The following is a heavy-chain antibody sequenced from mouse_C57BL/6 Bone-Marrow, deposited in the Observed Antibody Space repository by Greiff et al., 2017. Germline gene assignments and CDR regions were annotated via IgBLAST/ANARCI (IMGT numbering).Heavy chain of an antibody. V-gene: IGHV1-55*01. Sequence: QVQLKQSGAELVKPGASVKMSCKASGYTFTSYWITWVKQRPGQGLEWIGDIYPGSGSTNYNEKFKSKATLTVDTSSSTAYMQLSSLTSEDSAVYYCAFYYNGSFYFDYWGQGTTLTVSS. J-gene: IGHJ2*01. CDR3: AFYYNGSFYFDY. CDR1: GYTFTSYW. D-gene: IGHD1-1*01. CDR2: IYPGSGST.